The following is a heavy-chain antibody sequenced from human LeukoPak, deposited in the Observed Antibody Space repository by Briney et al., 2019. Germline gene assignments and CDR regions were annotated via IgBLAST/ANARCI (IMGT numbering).Heavy chain of an antibody. D-gene: IGHD3-10*01. V-gene: IGHV1-46*01. CDR3: ARAPTLTSGLSWFDP. CDR2: INPSGGST. CDR1: GYTFTSYY. Sequence: ASVKVSCKASGYTFTSYYMHWVRPAPGQGLEWMGIINPSGGSTSYGQKFQGRVTMTRDTSTSTIYMELSSLRSDDTAVYYCARAPTLTSGLSWFDPWGQGTLVTVSS. J-gene: IGHJ5*02.